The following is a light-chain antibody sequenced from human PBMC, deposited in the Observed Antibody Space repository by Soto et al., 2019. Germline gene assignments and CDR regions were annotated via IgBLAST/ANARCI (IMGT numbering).Light chain of an antibody. V-gene: IGKV3-11*01. CDR1: QSVSSY. CDR3: QQRSNWPWT. CDR2: DAS. J-gene: IGKJ1*01. Sequence: IGLTQSPGSLSLSTGERATLSCRASQSVSSYLAWYQQKPGQAPRLLIYDASNRATGIPARFSGSGSGTDFTLTISSLEPEDFAVYYCQQRSNWPWTFGQGTKVDIK.